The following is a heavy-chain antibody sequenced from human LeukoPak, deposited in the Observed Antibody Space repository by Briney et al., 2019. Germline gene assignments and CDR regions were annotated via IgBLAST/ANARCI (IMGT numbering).Heavy chain of an antibody. V-gene: IGHV1-46*01. CDR3: ARGIGYYYDSSGYYRVYNWFDP. J-gene: IGHJ5*02. CDR2: INPGGGST. Sequence: GASVKVSCKASGYTFTSYYMHWVRQAPGQGLEWMGIINPGGGSTSYAQKFQGRVTMTRDTSTSTVYMELSSLRSEDTAVYYCARGIGYYYDSSGYYRVYNWFDPWGQGTLVTVSS. D-gene: IGHD3-22*01. CDR1: GYTFTSYY.